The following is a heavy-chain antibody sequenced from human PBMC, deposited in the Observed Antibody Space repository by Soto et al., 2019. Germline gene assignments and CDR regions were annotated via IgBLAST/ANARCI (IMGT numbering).Heavy chain of an antibody. Sequence: QITLKESGPTLVKPTETLTLTCTFSGFSLSTGGLGVGWVRQPPGKALEWLALFYWDDGKRYSPSLKSRLGSSRDTSNNQVIRTMTDMDPGDTATYYCIPSRCGGDCLPASSSHYYSGMAVWGQGTTVTVSS. CDR3: IPSRCGGDCLPASSSHYYSGMAV. J-gene: IGHJ6*02. V-gene: IGHV2-5*02. D-gene: IGHD2-21*02. CDR1: GFSLSTGGLG. CDR2: FYWDDGK.